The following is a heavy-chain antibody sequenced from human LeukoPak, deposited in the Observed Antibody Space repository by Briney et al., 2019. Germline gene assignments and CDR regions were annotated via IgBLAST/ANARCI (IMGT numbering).Heavy chain of an antibody. Sequence: GGSLRLSCAASRFTFSSYSMNWVRQAPGKGLEWVSSISSSSSYIYYADSVKGRFTISRDNAKNSLYLQMNSLRAEDTAVYYCASYDSSGYYWVAVDYWGQGTLVTVSS. CDR3: ASYDSSGYYWVAVDY. V-gene: IGHV3-21*01. CDR1: RFTFSSYS. D-gene: IGHD3-22*01. J-gene: IGHJ4*02. CDR2: ISSSSSYI.